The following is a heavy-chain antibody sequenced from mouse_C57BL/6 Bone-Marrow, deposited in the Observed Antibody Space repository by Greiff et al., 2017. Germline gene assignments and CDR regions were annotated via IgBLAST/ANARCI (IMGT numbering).Heavy chain of an antibody. V-gene: IGHV2-9-1*01. Sequence: VQRVESGPGLVAPSQSLSITCTVSGFSLTSYAISWVRQPPGKGLEWLGVIWTGGGTNYNSALKSRLSISKDNSKSQVFLKMNSLQPDDTARYYCARNPYYGSVYFAYWGQGTTLPVSS. CDR2: IWTGGGT. D-gene: IGHD1-1*01. CDR3: ARNPYYGSVYFAY. J-gene: IGHJ2*01. CDR1: GFSLTSYA.